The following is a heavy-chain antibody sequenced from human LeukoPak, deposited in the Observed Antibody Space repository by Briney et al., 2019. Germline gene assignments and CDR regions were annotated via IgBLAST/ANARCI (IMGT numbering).Heavy chain of an antibody. Sequence: GGSLRLSCAASGFTFSSYAMSWGRQAPGEGLEGGSVISGSGGSTYSADSVKGRFTISRDNSKNTLYLQMNSLRAEDTAVYFCAKSQDGGRLFHFDYWGQGTLVTVSS. J-gene: IGHJ4*02. CDR1: GFTFSSYA. D-gene: IGHD1-26*01. CDR2: ISGSGGST. V-gene: IGHV3-23*01. CDR3: AKSQDGGRLFHFDY.